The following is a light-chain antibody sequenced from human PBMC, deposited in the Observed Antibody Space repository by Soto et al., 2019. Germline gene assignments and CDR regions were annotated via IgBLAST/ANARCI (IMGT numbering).Light chain of an antibody. CDR2: AAS. J-gene: IGKJ1*01. V-gene: IGKV3-20*01. CDR3: QQYGSSPQP. Sequence: EIVLTQSPGALSLSPGERATLSCRASQSVSSNYLAWFQQKPGQAPRLLIYAASSRATGIPERFSGSGSGTDFTLTISRLEPEDFAVYYCQQYGSSPQPFGQGTKV. CDR1: QSVSSNY.